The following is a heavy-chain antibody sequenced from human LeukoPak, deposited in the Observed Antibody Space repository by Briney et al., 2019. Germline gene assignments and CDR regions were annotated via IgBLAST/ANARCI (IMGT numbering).Heavy chain of an antibody. CDR2: ISGSGGST. V-gene: IGHV3-23*01. CDR3: ARVSAAGTSFDY. Sequence: GGSLRLSCAASGFTFSSYAMSWVRQAPGKGLEWVSAISGSGGSTYYADSVKGRFTISRDNAKNTLFLQMNSLRAEDTAVYYCARVSAAGTSFDYWGQGTLVTVSS. J-gene: IGHJ4*02. D-gene: IGHD6-13*01. CDR1: GFTFSSYA.